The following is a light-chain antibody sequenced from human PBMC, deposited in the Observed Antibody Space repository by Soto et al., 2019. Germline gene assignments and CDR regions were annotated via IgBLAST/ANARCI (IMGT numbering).Light chain of an antibody. CDR2: DVT. V-gene: IGLV2-14*01. CDR3: GSITRSSISV. CDR1: SSDVGGFEY. Sequence: QSALGQPASVSGSPGQSITISCTGTSSDVGGFEYVSWYQHQPGKAPKLIIYDVTKRPSGVSNRFSGSKSGNTASLTISGIQAEDEGDYYCGSITRSSISVFGNGTKVTVL. J-gene: IGLJ1*01.